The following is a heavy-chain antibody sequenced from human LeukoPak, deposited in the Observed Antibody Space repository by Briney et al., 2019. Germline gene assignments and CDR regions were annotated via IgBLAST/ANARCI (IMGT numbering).Heavy chain of an antibody. CDR2: INPNSGGT. J-gene: IGHJ5*02. V-gene: IGHV1-2*02. CDR1: GYTFTGYY. Sequence: GASVKVSCKXSGYTFTGYYMHWVRQSPGQGLEWMGWINPNSGGTNHSQKFQGRVTMTRDTSISTAYMELSRLRSDDTAVYYCARDGAGETTISSTPPPLDWFDPWGQGTLVTVSS. D-gene: IGHD3-3*01. CDR3: ARDGAGETTISSTPPPLDWFDP.